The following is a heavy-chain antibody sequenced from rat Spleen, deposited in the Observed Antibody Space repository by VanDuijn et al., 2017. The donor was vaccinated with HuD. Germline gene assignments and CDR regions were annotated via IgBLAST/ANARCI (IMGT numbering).Heavy chain of an antibody. J-gene: IGHJ2*01. CDR3: ARYYGGYEGDY. V-gene: IGHV2-41*01. CDR1: GFSLTSYN. Sequence: QVQLKESGPGLVQPSQTLSLTCTVAGFSLTSYNVHWVRQPPGKGLEWMGVIWNTGGTQYNSLLKSRLSISRDISKSQVFLKMNSLQTEDTATYYCARYYGGYEGDYWGQGVMVTVSS. D-gene: IGHD1-11*01. CDR2: IWNTGGT.